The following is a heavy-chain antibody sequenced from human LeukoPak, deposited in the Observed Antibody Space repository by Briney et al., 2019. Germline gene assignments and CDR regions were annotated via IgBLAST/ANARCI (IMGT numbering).Heavy chain of an antibody. V-gene: IGHV1-2*02. CDR3: AKTDNKYDSRLLFN. J-gene: IGHJ1*01. CDR2: VNPHSGGT. CDR1: EYIFTDYY. D-gene: IGHD3-22*01. Sequence: ASVKVSCKASEYIFTDYYIHWVRQAPGQGLEWMGWVNPHSGGTNYARLFHGRVTMTRDTSITTAYMELSRLRSDDTAMYYCAKTDNKYDSRLLFNWGQGTQIIVSS.